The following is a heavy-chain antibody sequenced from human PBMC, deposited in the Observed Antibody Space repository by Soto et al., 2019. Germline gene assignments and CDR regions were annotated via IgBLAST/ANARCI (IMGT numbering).Heavy chain of an antibody. V-gene: IGHV5-51*07. D-gene: IGHD4-4*01. CDR3: ATQMTTSQGAFDI. CDR1: GYVFTAYW. J-gene: IGHJ3*02. Sequence: GESLKISCKTSGYVFTAYWIGWVHQMPGKGLEWMGIIYPGGDSDTRYSQSSQGQVTISADKSITTAYLQWNSLKASDTAMYYCATQMTTSQGAFDIWGQGTMVTVSS. CDR2: IYPGGDSDT.